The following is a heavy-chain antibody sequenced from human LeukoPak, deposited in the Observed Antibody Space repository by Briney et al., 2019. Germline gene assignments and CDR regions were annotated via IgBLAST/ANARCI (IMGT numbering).Heavy chain of an antibody. CDR2: INPNSGGT. V-gene: IGHV1-2*02. CDR3: ARDLEMATIGDQGDYY. J-gene: IGHJ4*02. CDR1: GYTFTGYY. D-gene: IGHD5-24*01. Sequence: GASVKVSCKASGYTFTGYYMHWVRQAPGQGLEWMGWINPNSGGTNYAQKFQGRVTMTRDTSISTAYMELSRLRSDDTAVYYCARDLEMATIGDQGDYYWGQGTLVTVSS.